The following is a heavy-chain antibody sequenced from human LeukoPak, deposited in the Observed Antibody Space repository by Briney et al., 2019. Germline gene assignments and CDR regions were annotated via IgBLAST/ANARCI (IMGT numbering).Heavy chain of an antibody. D-gene: IGHD2-15*01. Sequence: ASVKVSCKASGGTFSSYAYNWVRQAPGQGLEWMGGIIPIFGTANYAQKFQGRVTITADESTSTAYMELSSLRSEDTAVYYCARGSALLALSFDYWGQGTLVTVSS. CDR1: GGTFSSYA. CDR3: ARGSALLALSFDY. J-gene: IGHJ4*02. CDR2: IIPIFGTA. V-gene: IGHV1-69*13.